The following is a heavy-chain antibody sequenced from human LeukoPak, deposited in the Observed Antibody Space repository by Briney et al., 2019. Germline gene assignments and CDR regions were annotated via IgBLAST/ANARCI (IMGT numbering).Heavy chain of an antibody. CDR2: INHSGRT. CDR3: ARPLGYCSDSRCPQSWFDP. J-gene: IGHJ5*02. D-gene: IGHD2-15*01. V-gene: IGHV4-39*07. CDR1: GGSISSGSYY. Sequence: SETLSLTCTVSGGSISSGSYYWTWIRQPPGKGLEWIGEINHSGRTNYNPSLKSRVIISVDTSKNQFSLRLNSVTAADTAVYYCARPLGYCSDSRCPQSWFDPWGQRTLVTVSS.